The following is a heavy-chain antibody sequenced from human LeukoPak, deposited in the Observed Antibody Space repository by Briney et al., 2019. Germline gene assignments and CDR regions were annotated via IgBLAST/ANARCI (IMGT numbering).Heavy chain of an antibody. CDR3: ARGRWLVHWFDP. CDR1: GYTFTSYG. D-gene: IGHD6-19*01. V-gene: IGHV1-18*01. CDR2: ISAYNGNA. J-gene: IGHJ5*02. Sequence: GSVKVSCKASGYTFTSYGISWVRQAPGQGLEWMGWISAYNGNANYAQKLQGRVTMTTDTSTSTAYMELRSLRSDDTAVYYCARGRWLVHWFDPWGQGTLVTVSS.